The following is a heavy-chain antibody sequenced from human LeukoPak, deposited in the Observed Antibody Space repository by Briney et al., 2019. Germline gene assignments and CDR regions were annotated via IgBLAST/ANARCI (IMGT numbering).Heavy chain of an antibody. V-gene: IGHV1-18*01. CDR1: GHTFVSYG. CDR3: ARRFCSSVSCYDDDAFDV. CDR2: ISGYNGKI. Sequence: ASEKVSCKASGHTFVSYGISWVRQAPGQGLEWMGWISGYNGKINYAQKFQGRVTMTTDTSTSTAYLELRSLTSEDTAVYYCARRFCSSVSCYDDDAFDVWGQGTLVTVSS. D-gene: IGHD2-2*01. J-gene: IGHJ3*01.